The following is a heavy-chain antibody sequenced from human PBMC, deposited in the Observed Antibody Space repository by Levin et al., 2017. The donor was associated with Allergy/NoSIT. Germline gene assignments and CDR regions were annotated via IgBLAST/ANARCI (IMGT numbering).Heavy chain of an antibody. J-gene: IGHJ3*02. D-gene: IGHD6-19*01. CDR2: ISHSSSTI. CDR1: GFTFSSYS. CDR3: ARGAVAGRAAFDS. V-gene: IGHV3-48*02. Sequence: AGGSLRLSCAASGFTFSSYSINWVRQAPGKGLEWVSYISHSSSTIYYADSVKGRFTISRDTAKNSLYLQMNSLRDEDTAVYYCARGAVAGRAAFDSWGQGTMVTVSS.